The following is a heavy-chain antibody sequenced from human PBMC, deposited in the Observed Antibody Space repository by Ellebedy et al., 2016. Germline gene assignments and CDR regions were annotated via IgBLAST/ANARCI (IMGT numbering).Heavy chain of an antibody. V-gene: IGHV3-33*01. CDR3: ARDLSGYDQGGYYYYYGMDV. CDR2: IWHDGTNK. CDR1: GFTFTNDG. D-gene: IGHD5-12*01. Sequence: GGSLRLSXAASGFTFTNDGMHWVRQAPGKGLEWVASIWHDGTNKHYTDSVKGRSTISRDNSKNTLYLQMNSLRAEDTAVYYCARDLSGYDQGGYYYYYGMDVWGQGTTVTVSS. J-gene: IGHJ6*02.